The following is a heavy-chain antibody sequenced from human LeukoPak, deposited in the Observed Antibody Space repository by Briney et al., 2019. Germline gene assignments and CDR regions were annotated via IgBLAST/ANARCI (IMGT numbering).Heavy chain of an antibody. J-gene: IGHJ4*01. CDR2: LSGSGITT. D-gene: IGHD6-19*01. Sequence: GGSLSLSCAASGFTFSNSAMSWVRQAPGKGLEWVSTLSGSGITTYYADSVKGRFTISRDNSKNTLYLQMNSLRAEDTAVYYCAKGIYSSGWSYFDYWGHGTLVTVSS. CDR1: GFTFSNSA. V-gene: IGHV3-23*01. CDR3: AKGIYSSGWSYFDY.